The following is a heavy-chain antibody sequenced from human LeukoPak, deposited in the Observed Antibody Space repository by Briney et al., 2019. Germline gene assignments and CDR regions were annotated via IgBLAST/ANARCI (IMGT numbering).Heavy chain of an antibody. V-gene: IGHV3-7*01. J-gene: IGHJ5*02. CDR3: ARDSSVAKYDFWSGYYHNWFDP. CDR2: IKQDGSEK. Sequence: GGSLRLFCAASGFTFSSHWMNWVRQASGKGLEWVANIKQDGSEKYYVDSVKGRFTISRDNAKNSLYLQMNSLRAEDTAVYYCARDSSVAKYDFWSGYYHNWFDPWGQGTLVTVSS. D-gene: IGHD3-3*01. CDR1: GFTFSSHW.